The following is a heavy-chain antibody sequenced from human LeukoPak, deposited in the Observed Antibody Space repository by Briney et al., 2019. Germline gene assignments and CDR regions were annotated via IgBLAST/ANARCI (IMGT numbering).Heavy chain of an antibody. CDR1: GYSFTSYW. D-gene: IGHD2-2*01. CDR2: IYPGDSDT. V-gene: IGHV5-51*01. J-gene: IGHJ3*02. CDR3: ARIGYCSSTSCSPPDAFDI. Sequence: GESLKISCKGSGYSFTSYWIGWMRQMPGKGLEWMGIIYPGDSDTRYSPSFQGQVTISADKSISTAYLQWSSLKASDTAMYYCARIGYCSSTSCSPPDAFDIWGQGTMVTVSS.